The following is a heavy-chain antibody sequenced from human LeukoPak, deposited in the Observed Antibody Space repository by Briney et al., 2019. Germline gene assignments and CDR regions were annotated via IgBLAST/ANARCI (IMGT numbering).Heavy chain of an antibody. CDR3: ARVSGTSRPYYYYYMDV. CDR1: GGSISSGGYY. D-gene: IGHD2-2*01. V-gene: IGHV4-61*02. CDR2: IYTSGSA. J-gene: IGHJ6*03. Sequence: PSQTLSLTCTVSGGSISSGGYYWSWIRQPPGKGLEWIGRIYTSGSANYNPSLKSRVTMSVDTSKNQFSLKLSSVTAADTAVYYCARVSGTSRPYYYYYMDVWGKGTTVTVSS.